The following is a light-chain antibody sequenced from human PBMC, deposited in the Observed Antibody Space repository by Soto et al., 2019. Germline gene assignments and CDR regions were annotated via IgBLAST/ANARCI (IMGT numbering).Light chain of an antibody. CDR3: LQEYTFPYT. J-gene: IGKJ2*01. CDR2: AAS. V-gene: IGKV1-6*01. Sequence: AIQMTQSPSSLSASVGDRVTITCRASQDIGNALGWFQQKPGKAPNVLIYAASSLQSGVPSRFSGSGSGTDFTLTISIMQHEDFAAYYCLQEYTFPYTFGQGTKLEIK. CDR1: QDIGNA.